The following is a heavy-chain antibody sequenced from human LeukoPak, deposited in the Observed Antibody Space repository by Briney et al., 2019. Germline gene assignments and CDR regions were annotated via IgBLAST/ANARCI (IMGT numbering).Heavy chain of an antibody. D-gene: IGHD3-10*01. CDR3: VKDRAANLYGSGAFES. J-gene: IGHJ4*02. CDR2: ISWNSGSI. CDR1: GFTFDDYA. V-gene: IGHV3-9*01. Sequence: PGGSLRLSCAASGFTFDDYAMHWVRQAPGKGLEWVSGISWNSGSIGYADSVKGRFTISRDNAKNSLYLQMNSLRAEDTALYYCVKDRAANLYGSGAFESWGQGTLVTVSS.